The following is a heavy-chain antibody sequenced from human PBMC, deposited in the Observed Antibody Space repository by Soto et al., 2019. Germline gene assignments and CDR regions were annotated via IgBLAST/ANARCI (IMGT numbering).Heavy chain of an antibody. CDR3: ARGVPLAGGNWFDP. CDR1: GYTFTSYD. J-gene: IGHJ5*02. CDR2: MNPNSGNT. V-gene: IGHV1-8*01. Sequence: ASVKVSCKASGYTFTSYDINWVRQATGQGLEWMGWMNPNSGNTGYAQKFQGRVTMTRNTSISTAYMELSSLRSEDTAVYYCARGVPLAGGNWFDPWGQGTLVTVSS. D-gene: IGHD1-1*01.